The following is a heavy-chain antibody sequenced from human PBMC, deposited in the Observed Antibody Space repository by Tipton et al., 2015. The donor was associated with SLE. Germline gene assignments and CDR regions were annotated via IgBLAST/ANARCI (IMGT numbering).Heavy chain of an antibody. CDR2: IGTAGDT. J-gene: IGHJ4*02. D-gene: IGHD3-3*01. CDR1: GFTFSSYD. Sequence: GSLRLSCAASGFTFSSYDMHWVRQAAGKGLEWVSAIGTAGDTYYPGSVKGRFTISRDNAKNSVYLQMNSLRAEDTAVYYCARVTSGYFDYWGQGTLVTVSS. V-gene: IGHV3-13*04. CDR3: ARVTSGYFDY.